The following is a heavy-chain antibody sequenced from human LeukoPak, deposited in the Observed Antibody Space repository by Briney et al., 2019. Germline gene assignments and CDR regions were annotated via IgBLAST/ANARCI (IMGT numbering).Heavy chain of an antibody. V-gene: IGHV3-64D*09. CDR3: VKSPHASSSYFDY. CDR1: GFTLSTYS. CDR2: VNNNGDIT. Sequence: PGGSLRLSCVVSGFTLSTYSINWVRQAPGKGLEYVSAVNNNGDITDYADSVKGRFTISRDSSKNTLFLQMSSLRGDDTAMYYCVKSPHASSSYFDYWGQGTLVTVSS. J-gene: IGHJ4*02. D-gene: IGHD6-13*01.